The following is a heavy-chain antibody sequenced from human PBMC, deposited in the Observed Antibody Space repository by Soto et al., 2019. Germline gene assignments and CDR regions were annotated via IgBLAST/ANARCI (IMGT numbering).Heavy chain of an antibody. Sequence: QVQLQESGPGLVKPSQTLSLTCTVSGGSISSGGYYWSWIRQHPGKVLEWIGDIYYSGSTYYNPSLKSRVTISVDTSKNQFSLKLSSVTAADTAVYYCARDRIAARPRYFDYWGQGTLVTVSS. CDR1: GGSISSGGYY. V-gene: IGHV4-31*03. CDR3: ARDRIAARPRYFDY. J-gene: IGHJ4*02. D-gene: IGHD6-6*01. CDR2: IYYSGST.